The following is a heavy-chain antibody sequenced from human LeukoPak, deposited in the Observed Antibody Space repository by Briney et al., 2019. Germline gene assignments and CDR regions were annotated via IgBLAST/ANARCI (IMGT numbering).Heavy chain of an antibody. CDR1: GFTFNTAW. J-gene: IGHJ4*02. CDR2: IRSKTDGGTT. V-gene: IGHV3-15*01. Sequence: GGSLRLSCAASGFTFNTAWMSWVRQAPGKGLEWVGRIRSKTDGGTTYYAAPVKGRFTISRDDSKNTLYLQMNSLRAEDTAVYYCANGAAADHWGQGTLVTVSS. CDR3: ANGAAADH. D-gene: IGHD6-13*01.